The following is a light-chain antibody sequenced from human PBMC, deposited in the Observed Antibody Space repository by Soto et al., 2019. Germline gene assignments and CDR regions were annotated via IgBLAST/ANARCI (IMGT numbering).Light chain of an antibody. V-gene: IGLV2-14*01. CDR3: SSYTSSSTYV. CDR1: SSDVGGYNY. J-gene: IGLJ1*01. CDR2: DVS. Sequence: QSVLTQPASVSGSPGQSITISCTGTSSDVGGYNYVSWYQQHPGKAPKLMIYDVSNRPSGVSNRFSGSKSGNTASLTISGLQTEGEADYYCSSYTSSSTYVFGPGTKVTVL.